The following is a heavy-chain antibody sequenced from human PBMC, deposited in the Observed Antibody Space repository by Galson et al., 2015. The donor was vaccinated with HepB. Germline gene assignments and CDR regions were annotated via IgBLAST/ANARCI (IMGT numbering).Heavy chain of an antibody. CDR3: ARDYDYGDYDWGWFDP. D-gene: IGHD4-17*01. V-gene: IGHV3-33*01. J-gene: IGHJ5*02. CDR2: IWYDGSNK. CDR1: GFTFSSYG. Sequence: SLRLSCAASGFTFSSYGMHWVRQAPGKGLEWVAVIWYDGSNKYYADSVKGRFTISRDNSKNTLYLQMNSLRAEDTAVYYCARDYDYGDYDWGWFDPWGQGTLVTVSS.